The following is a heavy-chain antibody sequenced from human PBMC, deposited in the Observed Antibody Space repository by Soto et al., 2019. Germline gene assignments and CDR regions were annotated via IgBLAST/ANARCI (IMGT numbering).Heavy chain of an antibody. CDR1: GDSVSSNNAA. J-gene: IGHJ5*02. V-gene: IGHV6-1*01. Sequence: PSQTLSLTCAISGDSVSSNNAAWNWFRQSPSRGLEWLGRTYYKSIWYNDYVVSVKSRITINPDTSKNQFSLQLNSVTPEDTAVYYCAREVDDRPNSLHPWGQGTLVTVST. CDR2: TYYKSIWYN. D-gene: IGHD1-1*01. CDR3: AREVDDRPNSLHP.